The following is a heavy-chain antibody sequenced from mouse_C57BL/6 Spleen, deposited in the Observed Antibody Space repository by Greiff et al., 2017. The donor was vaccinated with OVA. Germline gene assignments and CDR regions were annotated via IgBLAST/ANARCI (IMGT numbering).Heavy chain of an antibody. J-gene: IGHJ2*01. Sequence: EVKLQESGPGLVKPSQSLSLTCSVTGYSITSGYYWNWIRQFPGNKLEWMGYISYDGSNNYNPSLKNRISITRDTSKNQFFLKLNSVTTEDTATYYCARVGEGGYFDYWGQGTTLTVSS. D-gene: IGHD4-1*01. CDR3: ARVGEGGYFDY. V-gene: IGHV3-6*01. CDR2: ISYDGSN. CDR1: GYSITSGYY.